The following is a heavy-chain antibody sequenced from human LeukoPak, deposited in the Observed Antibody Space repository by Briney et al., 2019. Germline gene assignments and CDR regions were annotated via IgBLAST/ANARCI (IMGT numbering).Heavy chain of an antibody. V-gene: IGHV3-30*02. CDR3: AKDRIYSNYVEWFDP. Sequence: EGSLRLSCAASGFTFSSYGMHWVRQAPGKGLEWVAFIRYDGSNKYYADSVKGRFTISRDNSKNTLYLQMNSLRAEDTAVYYCAKDRIYSNYVEWFDPWGQGTLVTVSS. CDR1: GFTFSSYG. D-gene: IGHD4-11*01. J-gene: IGHJ5*02. CDR2: IRYDGSNK.